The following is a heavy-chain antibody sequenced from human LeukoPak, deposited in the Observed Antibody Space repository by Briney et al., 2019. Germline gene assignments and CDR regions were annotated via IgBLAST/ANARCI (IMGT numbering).Heavy chain of an antibody. J-gene: IGHJ4*02. V-gene: IGHV1-18*01. CDR2: VSESSVTP. Sequence: GASVKVSCKAPGYTFSSSGISWVRQAPGQGLEWMGWVSESSVTPNNAEKFQGRVTMTTDTSTSTAYMELRSLRSDDTAVYYCAREGYYDSSGYRVDYWGQGTLVTVSS. D-gene: IGHD3-22*01. CDR3: AREGYYDSSGYRVDY. CDR1: GYTFSSSG.